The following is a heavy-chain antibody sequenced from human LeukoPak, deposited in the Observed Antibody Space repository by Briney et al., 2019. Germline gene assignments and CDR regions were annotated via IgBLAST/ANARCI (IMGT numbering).Heavy chain of an antibody. J-gene: IGHJ3*02. CDR2: IKQDGSDK. D-gene: IGHD1-14*01. V-gene: IGHV3-7*01. CDR1: GFAFSTSW. Sequence: GGSLRLSCTASGFAFSTSWMTWVRQAPGKGLEWVANIKQDGSDKYYVDSVKGRFTISRDNAENSLHLQMNSLRVEDTAVYYCARGRTIDMRGQGTMVTVSS. CDR3: ARGRTIDM.